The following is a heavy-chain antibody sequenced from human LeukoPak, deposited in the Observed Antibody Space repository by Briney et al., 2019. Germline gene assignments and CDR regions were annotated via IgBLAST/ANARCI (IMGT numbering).Heavy chain of an antibody. J-gene: IGHJ4*02. CDR3: ARDQEGFDY. CDR2: INPSGGST. CDR1: GYTFNSYY. Sequence: GASVKVSCKASGYTFNSYYMHWVRQAPGEGLEWMGIINPSGGSTTYAQNFQGRVTVTRDTSTTTVHMELRGLRSEDTAVYYCARDQEGFDYWGQGTVVTVSS. V-gene: IGHV1-46*02.